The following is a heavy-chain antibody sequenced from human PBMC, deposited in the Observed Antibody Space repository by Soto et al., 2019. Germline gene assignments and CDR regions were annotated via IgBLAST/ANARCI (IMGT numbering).Heavy chain of an antibody. CDR3: ARAMVVTQNWFDP. CDR2: IYYSGST. D-gene: IGHD2-21*02. J-gene: IGHJ5*02. CDR1: GGSISSGDYY. Sequence: SETLSLTCTVSGGSISSGDYYWSWIRQPPGKGLEWIGYIYYSGSTYYNPSLKSRVTISVDTSKNQFSLKLSSVTAADTAVYYCARAMVVTQNWFDPWGQGTMVTVSS. V-gene: IGHV4-30-4*01.